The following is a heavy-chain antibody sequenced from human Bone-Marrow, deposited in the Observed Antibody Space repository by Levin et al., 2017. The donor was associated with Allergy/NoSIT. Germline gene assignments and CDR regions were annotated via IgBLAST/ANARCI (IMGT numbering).Heavy chain of an antibody. CDR3: AREGIRNWFDP. J-gene: IGHJ5*02. D-gene: IGHD3-10*01. V-gene: IGHV4-38-2*02. CDR2: IYHSGST. CDR1: GYSISSGYY. Sequence: SETLSLTCTVSGYSISSGYYWGWIRQPPGKGLAWIGSIYHSGSTYYNPSLKSRVTISVDTSKNQFSLKLSSVTAADTAVYYCAREGIRNWFDPWGQGTLVTVSS.